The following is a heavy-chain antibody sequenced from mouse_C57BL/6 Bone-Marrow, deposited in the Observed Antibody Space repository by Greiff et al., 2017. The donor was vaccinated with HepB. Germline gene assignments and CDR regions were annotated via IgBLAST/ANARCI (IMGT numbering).Heavy chain of an antibody. CDR1: GFNIKDDY. D-gene: IGHD2-3*01. V-gene: IGHV14-4*01. CDR3: TTYVYDGYPYYFDY. Sequence: EVQLVESGAELVRPGASVKLSCTASGFNIKDDYMHWVKQRPEQGLEWIGWIDPENGDTEYASKFQGKATITADTSSNTAYLQLSSLTSEDTAVYYCTTYVYDGYPYYFDYWGQGTTLTVSS. CDR2: IDPENGDT. J-gene: IGHJ2*01.